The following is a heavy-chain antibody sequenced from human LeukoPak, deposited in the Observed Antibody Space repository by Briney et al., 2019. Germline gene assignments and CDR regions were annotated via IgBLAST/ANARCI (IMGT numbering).Heavy chain of an antibody. CDR3: AKSLADYYDSSGYPL. Sequence: GGSLRLSCAASGFTFSSYWMSWVRQAPGKGLEWVANIDQDGSEQYYVDSVKGRFTISRDNAKSSLYLQMSILRAEDTAVYYCAKSLADYYDSSGYPLWGQGTLVTVSS. J-gene: IGHJ4*02. V-gene: IGHV3-7*03. CDR2: IDQDGSEQ. D-gene: IGHD3-22*01. CDR1: GFTFSSYW.